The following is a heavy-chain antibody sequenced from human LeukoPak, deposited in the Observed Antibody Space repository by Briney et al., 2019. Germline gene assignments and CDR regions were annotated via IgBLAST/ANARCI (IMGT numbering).Heavy chain of an antibody. CDR1: GFTFDDYA. V-gene: IGHV3-43*02. Sequence: GGSLRLSCAASGFTFDDYAMHWVRQAPGKGLEWASLISGDGGSTFYADSLKGRFTISRDNSKNSLYLQMNSLRTEDTALYYCAKDIGGRRISIFGVVMRGMDVWGQGTTVTVSS. J-gene: IGHJ6*02. D-gene: IGHD3-3*01. CDR2: ISGDGGST. CDR3: AKDIGGRRISIFGVVMRGMDV.